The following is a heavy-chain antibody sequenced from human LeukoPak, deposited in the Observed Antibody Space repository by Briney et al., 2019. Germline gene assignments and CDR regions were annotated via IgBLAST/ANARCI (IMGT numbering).Heavy chain of an antibody. V-gene: IGHV3-48*01. CDR3: ATGGTAVAGIDY. CDR2: ISGSTTTI. D-gene: IGHD6-19*01. Sequence: GGSLRLSCAASGFTFSTYSMNWVRQAPGKGLEWVSYISGSTTTINYADSVKGRFTISRDNAKNSLYLQMNSLRTEDTAVYYCATGGTAVAGIDYWGQGTLVTVSS. CDR1: GFTFSTYS. J-gene: IGHJ4*02.